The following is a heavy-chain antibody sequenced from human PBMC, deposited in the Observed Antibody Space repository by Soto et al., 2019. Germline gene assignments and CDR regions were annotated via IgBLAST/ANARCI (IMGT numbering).Heavy chain of an antibody. J-gene: IGHJ6*02. D-gene: IGHD3-22*01. V-gene: IGHV5-51*01. CDR3: ARLNDYYDSSGYRPYYYYGMDV. Sequence: RGESLKISCKGSGYSFTSYWIGWVRQMPGKGLEWMGIIYPGDSDTRYSPSFQGQVTISADKSISTAYLQWSSLKASDTAMYYCARLNDYYDSSGYRPYYYYGMDVWGQGTTVTVSS. CDR2: IYPGDSDT. CDR1: GYSFTSYW.